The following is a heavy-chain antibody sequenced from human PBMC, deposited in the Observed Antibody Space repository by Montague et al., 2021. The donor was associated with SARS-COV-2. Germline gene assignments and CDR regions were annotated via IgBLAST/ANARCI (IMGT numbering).Heavy chain of an antibody. CDR2: KYYSGST. CDR3: ATLASSITIFGVVQGYYIDD. D-gene: IGHD3-3*01. V-gene: IGHV4-39*01. Sequence: SETLSLTCTVSGASISSGSYYWGWIRQPPGKALEWIGIKYYSGSTYYNPSLKSRVTISVDTSKNQFSLKLSSVTAADTAVYYCATLASSITIFGVVQGYYIDDWGQGTLVTVSS. J-gene: IGHJ4*02. CDR1: GASISSGSYY.